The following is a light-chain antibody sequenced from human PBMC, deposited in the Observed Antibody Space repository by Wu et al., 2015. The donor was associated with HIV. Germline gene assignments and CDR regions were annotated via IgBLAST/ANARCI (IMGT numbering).Light chain of an antibody. CDR2: GTT. V-gene: IGKV3-20*01. J-gene: IGKJ3*01. Sequence: EIVLTQSPGTLSLSPGKRATLSCRASQTVGSNYLAWYQQKPGQAPRLLIYGTTNRATGIPDRFSGSGSGTDFTLTISSLEPEDFAVYYCQQYGSSPPFSFGPGTKVDIK. CDR3: QQYGSSPPFS. CDR1: QTVGSNY.